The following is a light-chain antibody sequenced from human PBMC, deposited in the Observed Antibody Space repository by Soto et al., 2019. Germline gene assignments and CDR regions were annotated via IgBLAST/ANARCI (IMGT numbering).Light chain of an antibody. Sequence: QSVLTQPPSVSGAPGQRVTISCTGSSSNIGAGYDVHWYQQLPGTAPKLLIYANSNRPSGVPDRFSGSKSGTSASLAITGLQAEDEADYYCQSYDSSDRKVFGGGTQLTVL. CDR2: ANS. CDR3: QSYDSSDRKV. V-gene: IGLV1-40*01. CDR1: SSNIGAGYD. J-gene: IGLJ2*01.